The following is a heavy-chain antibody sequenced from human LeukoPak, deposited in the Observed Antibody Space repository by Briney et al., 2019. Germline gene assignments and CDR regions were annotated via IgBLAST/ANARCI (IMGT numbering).Heavy chain of an antibody. CDR1: GFTFDDYA. CDR2: INWNGGST. D-gene: IGHD6-13*01. V-gene: IGHV3-20*04. Sequence: GGSLRLSCAASGFTFDDYAMNWVRQAPGKGLEWVSGINWNGGSTGHADSVKGRFTISRDNSKNTLYLQMNSLRAEDTAVYYCAKDLLGAAEPNWFDPWGQGTLVTVSS. J-gene: IGHJ5*02. CDR3: AKDLLGAAEPNWFDP.